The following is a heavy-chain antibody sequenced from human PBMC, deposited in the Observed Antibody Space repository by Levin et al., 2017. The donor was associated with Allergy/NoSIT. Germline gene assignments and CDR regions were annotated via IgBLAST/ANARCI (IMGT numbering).Heavy chain of an antibody. CDR2: ISYDGSNK. V-gene: IGHV3-30*18. J-gene: IGHJ6*02. CDR3: AKVFGGTLGSGSPVFHGMDV. D-gene: IGHD3-10*01. CDR1: GFTFSSYG. Sequence: GGSLRLSCAASGFTFSSYGMHWVRQAPGKGLEWVAVISYDGSNKYYADSVKGRFTISRDNSKNTLYLQMNSLRAEDTAVYYCAKVFGGTLGSGSPVFHGMDVWGQGTTVTVSS.